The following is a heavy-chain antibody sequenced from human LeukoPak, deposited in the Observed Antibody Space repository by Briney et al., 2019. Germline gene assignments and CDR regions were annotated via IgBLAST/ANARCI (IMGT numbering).Heavy chain of an antibody. Sequence: GGSLRLSCAASGFSFSSYRMNWVRQAPGKGPEWVSAISGSAGSTYDADSVRGRFTISRDNSKNTLSLQMNSLRAEDTAVYYCARGSSSWYHYYYMDAWGKGTTVTVSS. D-gene: IGHD6-13*01. CDR2: ISGSAGST. CDR3: ARGSSSWYHYYYMDA. J-gene: IGHJ6*03. CDR1: GFSFSSYR. V-gene: IGHV3-23*01.